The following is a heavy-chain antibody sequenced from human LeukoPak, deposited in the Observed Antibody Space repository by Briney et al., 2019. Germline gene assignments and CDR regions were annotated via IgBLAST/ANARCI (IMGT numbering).Heavy chain of an antibody. CDR2: INPNSGNT. Sequence: GASVKVSCKASGYTVTGYYMHWVRQAPGQGLEWMGWINPNSGNTGYAQKFQGRVTMTRNTSISTAYMELSSLRSEDTAVYYCARGPYSSSWYHSPDWFDPWGQGTLVTVSS. CDR3: ARGPYSSSWYHSPDWFDP. D-gene: IGHD6-13*01. J-gene: IGHJ5*02. V-gene: IGHV1-8*02. CDR1: GYTVTGYY.